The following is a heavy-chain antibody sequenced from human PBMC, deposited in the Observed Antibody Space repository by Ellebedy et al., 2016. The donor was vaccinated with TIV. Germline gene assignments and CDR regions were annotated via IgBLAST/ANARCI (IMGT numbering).Heavy chain of an antibody. J-gene: IGHJ5*02. V-gene: IGHV4-34*01. CDR3: ARAGYYYDSSGYYRFPFDP. CDR2: INHSGST. Sequence: SETLSLTXAVYGGSFSGYYWSWIRQPPGKGLEWIGEINHSGSTNYNPSLKSRVTISVDTSKNQFSLKLSSVTAADTAVYYCARAGYYYDSSGYYRFPFDPWGQGTLVTVSS. D-gene: IGHD3-22*01. CDR1: GGSFSGYY.